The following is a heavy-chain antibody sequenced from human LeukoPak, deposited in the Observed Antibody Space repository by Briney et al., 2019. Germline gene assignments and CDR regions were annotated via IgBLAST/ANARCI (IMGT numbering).Heavy chain of an antibody. D-gene: IGHD6-13*01. V-gene: IGHV1-69*04. CDR2: IIPILGIA. CDR3: ARGKEQQLVVAGPYRYYYYYYGMDV. J-gene: IGHJ6*02. CDR1: GGTFSSYA. Sequence: GASVKVSCKASGGTFSSYAISWVRQAPGQGLEWMGRIIPILGIANYAQKFQGRVTITADKSTSTAYMELSSLRSEDTAVYYCARGKEQQLVVAGPYRYYYYYYGMDVWGQGTTVTVSS.